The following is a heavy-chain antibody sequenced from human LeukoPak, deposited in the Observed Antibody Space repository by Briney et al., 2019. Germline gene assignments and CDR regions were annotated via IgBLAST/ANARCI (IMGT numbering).Heavy chain of an antibody. CDR1: GGSISSYY. V-gene: IGHV4-59*01. CDR2: IYYSGST. CDR3: ATQGSYCSGGSCSDYYYYMDV. Sequence: SETLSLTCTVSGGSISSYYWSWIRQPPGKGLEWIGYIYYSGSTNYNPSLKSRVTISVDTSNNQFSLKLSSVTAADTAVYYCATQGSYCSGGSCSDYYYYMDVWGKGTTVTVSS. D-gene: IGHD2-15*01. J-gene: IGHJ6*03.